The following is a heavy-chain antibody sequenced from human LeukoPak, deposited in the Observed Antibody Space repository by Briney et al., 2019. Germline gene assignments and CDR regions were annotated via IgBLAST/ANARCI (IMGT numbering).Heavy chain of an antibody. V-gene: IGHV4-61*02. J-gene: IGHJ4*02. D-gene: IGHD3-22*01. Sequence: SETLSLTCTVSGGSISSGSYYWSWIRQPAGKGLEWIGRIYTSGSTNYNPSLKSRVTISVDTSKNQFSLKLSSVTAADTAVYYCARAGYDSSGYYYLDYWGQGTLVTVSS. CDR3: ARAGYDSSGYYYLDY. CDR2: IYTSGST. CDR1: GGSISSGSYY.